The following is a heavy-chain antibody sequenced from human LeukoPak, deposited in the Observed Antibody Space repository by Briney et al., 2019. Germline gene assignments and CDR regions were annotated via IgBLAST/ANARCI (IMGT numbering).Heavy chain of an antibody. CDR1: GGTFSSYA. D-gene: IGHD3-22*01. CDR2: IIPIFGTA. CDR3: ARDSDYYDSSGYYTHYFDY. V-gene: IGHV1-69*13. Sequence: GASVKVSCKASGGTFSSYAISWVRQAPGQGLEWMGGIIPIFGTANYAQKFQGRVTITADESTSTAYMELSSLRSEDKAVYYCARDSDYYDSSGYYTHYFDYWGQGTLVTVSS. J-gene: IGHJ4*02.